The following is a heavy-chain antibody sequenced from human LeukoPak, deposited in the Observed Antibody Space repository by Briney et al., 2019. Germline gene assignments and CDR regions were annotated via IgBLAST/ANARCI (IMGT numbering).Heavy chain of an antibody. CDR3: ARDMVGASAHDY. CDR1: GFTFSSYS. CDR2: ISSSSSYI. Sequence: PGGSLRLSCAASGFTFSSYSMNWVRQAPGKGLEWVSSISSSSSYIYYADSVKGRFTISRDNAKNSLYLQMNSLRAEDTAVYYCARDMVGASAHDYWGQGTLVTVSS. V-gene: IGHV3-21*04. D-gene: IGHD1-26*01. J-gene: IGHJ4*02.